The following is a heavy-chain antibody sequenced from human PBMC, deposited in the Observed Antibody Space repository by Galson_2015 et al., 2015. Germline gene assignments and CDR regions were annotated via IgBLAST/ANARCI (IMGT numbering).Heavy chain of an antibody. CDR3: ARQILDYDFWSGYYPTNFDY. CDR2: STPTYI. D-gene: IGHD3-3*01. J-gene: IGHJ4*02. Sequence: STPTYIYYADSVQGRFTISRDNATNSLYLQMNSLGAEDTAVYYCARQILDYDFWSGYYPTNFDYWGQGTLVTVSS. V-gene: IGHV3-21*01.